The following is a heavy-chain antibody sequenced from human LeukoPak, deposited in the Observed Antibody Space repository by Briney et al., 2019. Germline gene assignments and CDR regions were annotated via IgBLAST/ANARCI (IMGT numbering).Heavy chain of an antibody. V-gene: IGHV1-18*01. CDR2: ISAYGGNT. Sequence: ASVKVSCKASGYTFSGHGFSWVRQAPGQGLEWMGWISAYGGNTKYAQKYQARVTLTTDTSTSTAYMELRSLRSDDTAVYYCARGGGSYGDYSLWLGYWGQGTLVTVSS. D-gene: IGHD4-17*01. CDR1: GYTFSGHG. J-gene: IGHJ4*02. CDR3: ARGGGSYGDYSLWLGY.